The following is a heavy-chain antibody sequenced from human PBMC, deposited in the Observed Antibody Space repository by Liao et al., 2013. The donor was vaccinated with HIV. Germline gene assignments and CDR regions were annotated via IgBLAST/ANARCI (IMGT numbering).Heavy chain of an antibody. CDR3: ARDVRGDFWSGSGLQGWNY. Sequence: QVQLQESGPGLVKPSQTLSLTCTVSGDSISIGTFYWSWIRQPAGKGLEWIGRISSNEDTNYNPSLESRVTLSVDTSKNQFSLNLTSVTAADTSIYYCARDVRGDFWSGSGLQGWNYWGQGILVIVSS. V-gene: IGHV4-61*02. CDR1: GDSISIGTFY. J-gene: IGHJ4*01. D-gene: IGHD3-3*01. CDR2: ISSNEDT.